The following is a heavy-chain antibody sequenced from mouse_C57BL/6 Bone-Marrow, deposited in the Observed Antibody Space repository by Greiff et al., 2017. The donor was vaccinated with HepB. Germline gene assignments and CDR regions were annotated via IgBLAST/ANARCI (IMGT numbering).Heavy chain of an antibody. CDR3: AYYGNSWFAY. CDR2: IYPGSGNT. V-gene: IGHV1-66*01. D-gene: IGHD2-1*01. J-gene: IGHJ3*01. Sequence: QVQLQHSGPELVKPGASVKISCKASGYSFTSYYIHWVKQRPGQGLEWIGWIYPGSGNTKYNEKFKGKATLTADTSSSTAYMQLSSLTSEDSAVYYCAYYGNSWFAYWGQGTLVTVSA. CDR1: GYSFTSYY.